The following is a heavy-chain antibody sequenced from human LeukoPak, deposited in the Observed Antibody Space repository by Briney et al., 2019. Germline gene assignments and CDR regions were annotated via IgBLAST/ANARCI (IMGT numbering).Heavy chain of an antibody. CDR1: GGSISSGGYS. V-gene: IGHV4-30-2*01. CDR3: ARGGYGSGSYGRDNWFDP. Sequence: SQTLSLTCAVSGGSISSGGYSWSWLRQPPGKGLEWIGYIYHSGSTYYNPSLKSRVTISVDRSKNQFSPKLSSVTAADTAVYYCARGGYGSGSYGRDNWFDPWGQGTLVTVSS. J-gene: IGHJ5*02. CDR2: IYHSGST. D-gene: IGHD3-10*01.